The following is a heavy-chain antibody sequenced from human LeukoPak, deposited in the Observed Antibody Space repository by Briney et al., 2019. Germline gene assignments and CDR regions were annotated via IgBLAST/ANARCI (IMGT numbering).Heavy chain of an antibody. V-gene: IGHV1-3*01. CDR1: GYSFSSYV. J-gene: IGHJ4*02. Sequence: ASVKVSCKASGYSFSSYVIHWLRRASGQRLEWMGWINVGNGDTKYSQKFQGRVTIARDTSANTAYMELSSLRSEETATYYCAKDRGGTGDFDYWGQGTLVTVSS. CDR2: INVGNGDT. D-gene: IGHD1-1*01. CDR3: AKDRGGTGDFDY.